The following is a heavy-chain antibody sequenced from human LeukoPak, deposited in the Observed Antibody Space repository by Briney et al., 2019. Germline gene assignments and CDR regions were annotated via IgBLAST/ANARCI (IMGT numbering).Heavy chain of an antibody. CDR3: ARGDDYGDYLSAFDI. J-gene: IGHJ3*02. Sequence: ASVKVSCKASGYRFTSYGIIWVRQAPGQGLEWMGGISAHNGNTNYGQKPQGRVTMTTDTSTSTAYMELRSLRSDDTAVYYCARGDDYGDYLSAFDIWGQGTMVTVSS. CDR1: GYRFTSYG. CDR2: ISAHNGNT. D-gene: IGHD4-17*01. V-gene: IGHV1-18*04.